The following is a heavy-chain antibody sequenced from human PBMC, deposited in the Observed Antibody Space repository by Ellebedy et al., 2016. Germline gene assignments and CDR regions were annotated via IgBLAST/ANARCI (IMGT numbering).Heavy chain of an antibody. CDR2: ISWDGGST. J-gene: IGHJ4*02. D-gene: IGHD3-22*01. CDR3: AKVRNYYDSSGYYSH. V-gene: IGHV3-43*01. CDR1: GFTFDDYT. Sequence: GESLKISCAASGFTFDDYTMHWVRQAPGKGLEWVSLISWDGGSTYYADSVKGRFTISRDNSKNSLYLQMNSLRTEDTALYYCAKVRNYYDSSGYYSHWGQGTLVTVSS.